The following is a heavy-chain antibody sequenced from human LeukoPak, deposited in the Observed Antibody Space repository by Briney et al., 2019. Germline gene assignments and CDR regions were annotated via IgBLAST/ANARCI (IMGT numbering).Heavy chain of an antibody. J-gene: IGHJ3*02. V-gene: IGHV1-2*02. Sequence: ASMKVSCKASGYTFTGYYMHWVRQAPGQGLEWMGWINPNSGGTNYAQKFQGRVTMTRDTSISTAYMELSRLRTDDTAVYYCARTYYYDGSAKSWAAFDIWGQGTMVTVSS. D-gene: IGHD3-22*01. CDR2: INPNSGGT. CDR1: GYTFTGYY. CDR3: ARTYYYDGSAKSWAAFDI.